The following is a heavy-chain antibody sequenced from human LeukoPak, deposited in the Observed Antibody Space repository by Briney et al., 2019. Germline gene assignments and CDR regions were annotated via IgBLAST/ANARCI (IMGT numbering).Heavy chain of an antibody. CDR2: MYYSGGT. CDR3: ARHWETSSWYVDY. V-gene: IGHV4-59*08. Sequence: SDTLSLTCTVSGGSITNYYWSWIRQPPGKGLEWIGYMYYSGGTNYNPSLKSRVTISADASKNQFSLKLSSVTAADTAVYYCARHWETSSWYVDYWGQGTLVAVSS. D-gene: IGHD6-13*01. J-gene: IGHJ4*02. CDR1: GGSITNYY.